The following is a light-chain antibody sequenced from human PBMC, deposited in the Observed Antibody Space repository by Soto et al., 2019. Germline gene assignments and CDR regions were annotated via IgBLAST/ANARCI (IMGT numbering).Light chain of an antibody. CDR2: GAS. V-gene: IGKV3-15*01. J-gene: IGKJ2*01. CDR3: QQYHNWPPYT. Sequence: EIVMTQSPATLSVSPGERATLSCRASQSVSTNLAWYQQKPGQAPRLLMYGASTRATGIPARFSGSGSGTEFNLTICSLQSEDFAVYYCQQYHNWPPYTFGQGTKLEIK. CDR1: QSVSTN.